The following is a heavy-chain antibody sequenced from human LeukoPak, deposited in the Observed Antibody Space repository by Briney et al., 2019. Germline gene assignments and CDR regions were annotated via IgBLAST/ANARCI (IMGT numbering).Heavy chain of an antibody. CDR3: AKYDYGGNPNEYYFDY. V-gene: IGHV3-23*01. CDR1: GFTFSSYS. Sequence: GGSLRLSCAASGFTFSSYSMNWDRQAPGKGLEWVSTIDDNGDNTYYADSVKGRFTISRDNSKNTLYLQMNSLRAEGTAVYYCAKYDYGGNPNEYYFDYWGQGTLVTVSS. J-gene: IGHJ4*02. CDR2: IDDNGDNT. D-gene: IGHD4-23*01.